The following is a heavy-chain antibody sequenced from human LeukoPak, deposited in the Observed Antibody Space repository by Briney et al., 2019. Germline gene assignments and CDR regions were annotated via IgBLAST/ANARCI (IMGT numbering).Heavy chain of an antibody. CDR2: IRYDGSNK. CDR1: GFTFSSYG. D-gene: IGHD6-13*01. Sequence: PGGSLRLSCAASGFTFSSYGMHWVRQAPGKGLEWVAFIRYDGSNKYYADSVKGRFTISRENAKNSLYLQMNSLRAGDTAVYYCARWNQQLGDAFDIWGQGTMVTVSS. CDR3: ARWNQQLGDAFDI. V-gene: IGHV3-30*02. J-gene: IGHJ3*02.